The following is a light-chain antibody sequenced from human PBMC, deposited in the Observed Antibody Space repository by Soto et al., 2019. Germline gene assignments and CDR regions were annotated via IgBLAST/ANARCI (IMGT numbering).Light chain of an antibody. CDR2: TAS. V-gene: IGKV1-9*01. CDR3: QQVNGFPPWT. CDR1: QGIRTH. Sequence: DIQLTQSPSFLSASVGDRVTITCRASQGIRTHLAWYQQKPGKAPYLLIYTASTLQSGVPSRFSGGGAGTEFTLTISSLQPEDFATYYCQQVNGFPPWTFGQGTKVDI. J-gene: IGKJ1*01.